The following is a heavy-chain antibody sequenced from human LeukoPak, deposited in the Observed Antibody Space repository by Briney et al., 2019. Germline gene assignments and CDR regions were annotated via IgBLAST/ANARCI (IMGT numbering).Heavy chain of an antibody. J-gene: IGHJ4*02. V-gene: IGHV3-74*01. CDR1: GFTFSSYW. D-gene: IGHD3-22*01. CDR2: INTDGSHT. CDR3: ARDDKSGSVDNY. Sequence: GGSLRLSCAASGFTFSSYWMHWVRRAPGKGLVWVSRINTDGSHTSYADSVKGRFTISRDDAKNTLYLQMNSLRAEDTAVYYCARDDKSGSVDNYWGQGTLVTVSS.